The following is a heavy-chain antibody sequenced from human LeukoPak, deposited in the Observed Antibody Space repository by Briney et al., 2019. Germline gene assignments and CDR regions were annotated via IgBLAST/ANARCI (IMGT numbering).Heavy chain of an antibody. Sequence: PSETLSLTCSVSGASISSGSNYWGWIRQPPGKTLEWIGSIYSSGSTYYNPSLKSRVTISVDTSKNQFSLKLSSVTAADTAVYYCARSGSSGSYYWGQGTLVIVSS. D-gene: IGHD1-26*01. CDR3: ARSGSSGSYY. CDR1: GASISSGSNY. J-gene: IGHJ4*02. V-gene: IGHV4-39*07. CDR2: IYSSGST.